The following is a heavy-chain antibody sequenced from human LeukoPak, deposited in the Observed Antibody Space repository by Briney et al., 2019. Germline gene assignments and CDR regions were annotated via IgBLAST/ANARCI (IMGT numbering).Heavy chain of an antibody. CDR2: ITTSGTNE. V-gene: IGHV3-48*03. D-gene: IGHD2-15*01. CDR1: GFTFSSYE. Sequence: GGSLRLSCAASGFTFSSYEMNWVRQAPGKGLEWVAYITTSGTNEYYADSVKGRFTISRDNSKNTLYLQMNSLRADDTAVYYCAKEVVVAANPFDYWGQGTLVTVSS. J-gene: IGHJ4*02. CDR3: AKEVVVAANPFDY.